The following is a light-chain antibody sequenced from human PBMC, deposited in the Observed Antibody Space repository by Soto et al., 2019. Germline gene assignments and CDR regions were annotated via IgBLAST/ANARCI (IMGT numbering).Light chain of an antibody. V-gene: IGLV2-14*03. CDR2: DVS. CDR3: SSYRSTTSLVV. J-gene: IGLJ2*01. Sequence: QSALTQPASVSGSPGQSITISCTGTSSDIGGYDFVSWYQCHPGKAPKLIIYDVSYRPSEISYRFSGSKSANTASLNISGRRGEDEADYYCSSYRSTTSLVVFGGGTKLTVL. CDR1: SSDIGGYDF.